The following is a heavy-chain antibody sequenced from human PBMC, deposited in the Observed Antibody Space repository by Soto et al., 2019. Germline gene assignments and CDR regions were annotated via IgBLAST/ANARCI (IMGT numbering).Heavy chain of an antibody. CDR2: IYSAGSA. CDR1: GFTVSSYH. D-gene: IGHD2-2*01. CDR3: AKGRGYCSSTSCYVGSDY. V-gene: IGHV3-66*01. J-gene: IGHJ4*02. Sequence: GGSLRLSCAASGFTVSSYHMSWVRQAPGKGLEWVSVIYSAGSADFADSVKGRFTISRDNSKNTLYLQMSGLRAEDTVFYYCAKGRGYCSSTSCYVGSDYWGQGTLVTSPQ.